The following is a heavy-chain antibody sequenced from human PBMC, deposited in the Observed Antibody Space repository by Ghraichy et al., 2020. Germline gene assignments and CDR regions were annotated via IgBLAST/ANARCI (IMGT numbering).Heavy chain of an antibody. CDR3: ARDSYVTGYAFDI. CDR1: RFTFSTYS. D-gene: IGHD2-8*02. J-gene: IGHJ3*02. CDR2: ISSGSSTI. Sequence: GESLNISCAASRFTFSTYSMNWVRQAPGKGLEWVSYISSGSSTIYYADSVKGRLTISRDNAKNSLYLQMNGLRAEDTAVYYCARDSYVTGYAFDIWGQGTMVTVSS. V-gene: IGHV3-48*01.